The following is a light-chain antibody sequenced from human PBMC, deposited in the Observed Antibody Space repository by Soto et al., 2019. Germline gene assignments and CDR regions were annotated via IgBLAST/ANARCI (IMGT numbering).Light chain of an antibody. V-gene: IGKV1-5*03. CDR3: QHYNSYSEA. J-gene: IGKJ1*01. CDR2: KAS. Sequence: DIQMTQSPSSLSGSVGDRVTITCRASQTISSWLTWYQQKPGKAPKXLIYKASTLKSGVPSRFSGSGSGTECTLTISSLQPDDFATYYCQHYNSYSEAFCQGTKVDI. CDR1: QTISSW.